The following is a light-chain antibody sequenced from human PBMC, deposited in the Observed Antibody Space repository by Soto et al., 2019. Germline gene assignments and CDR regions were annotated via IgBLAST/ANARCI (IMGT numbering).Light chain of an antibody. Sequence: DIVMTQSPDSLAVSLGERATINCKSSQSVLYSSNNKNYLAWYQQIPGQPPKLLIYWASTRESGVPDRFSGSGSGTDFTLTISSLQAEDVAVYYCQQYYSTLPYTFGQGTKLEIK. CDR3: QQYYSTLPYT. V-gene: IGKV4-1*01. CDR1: QSVLYSSNNKNY. CDR2: WAS. J-gene: IGKJ2*01.